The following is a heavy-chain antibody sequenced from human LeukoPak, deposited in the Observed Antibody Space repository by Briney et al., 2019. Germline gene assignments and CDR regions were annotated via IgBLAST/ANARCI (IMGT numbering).Heavy chain of an antibody. CDR3: ARNIRYFDLDV. D-gene: IGHD3-9*01. Sequence: GGPLRLSCAASGFTFSSYGMHWVRQAPGKGLEWVAVISYDGSNKYYADSVKGRFTISRDNSKNTLYLQMNSLRAEDTAVFFCARNIRYFDLDVWGQGTTVTVSS. V-gene: IGHV3-30*03. CDR2: ISYDGSNK. J-gene: IGHJ6*02. CDR1: GFTFSSYG.